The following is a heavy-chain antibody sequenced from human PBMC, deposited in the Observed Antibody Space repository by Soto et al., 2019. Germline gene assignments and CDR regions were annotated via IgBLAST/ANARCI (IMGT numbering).Heavy chain of an antibody. CDR3: ARVWGLGSGYYTYYYGMDV. CDR1: GYTFTSYG. CDR2: ISAYNGNT. J-gene: IGHJ6*02. Sequence: ASVKVSCKASGYTFTSYGISWVRQAPGQGLEWMGWISAYNGNTNYAQKLQGRVTMTTDTSTSTAYMELRSLRSDDTAVYYCARVWGLGSGYYTYYYGMDVWGQGTTVTVSS. D-gene: IGHD3-3*01. V-gene: IGHV1-18*04.